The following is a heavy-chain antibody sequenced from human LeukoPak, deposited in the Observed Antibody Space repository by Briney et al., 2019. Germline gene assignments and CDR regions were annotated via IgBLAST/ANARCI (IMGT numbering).Heavy chain of an antibody. J-gene: IGHJ4*02. Sequence: GGSLRLSCAASGFTFSNYWIHWVGQAPGKGLVWVSHINSDGITATYADSVKGRFTISRDNAKNTVYLQMNSLRAEDTAVYFCARGGVGCFDYWGQGALVTVSS. CDR1: GFTFSNYW. CDR2: INSDGITA. CDR3: ARGGVGCFDY. D-gene: IGHD6-19*01. V-gene: IGHV3-74*01.